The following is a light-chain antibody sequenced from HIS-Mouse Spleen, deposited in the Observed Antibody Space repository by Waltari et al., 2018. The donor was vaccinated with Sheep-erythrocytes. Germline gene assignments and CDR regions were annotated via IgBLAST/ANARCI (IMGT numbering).Light chain of an antibody. CDR2: DVS. J-gene: IGLJ2*01. V-gene: IGLV2-11*01. CDR3: CSYAGSYTFVV. Sequence: QSALTQPRSVSGSPGQSVTISCTGTNSDVGGYNYVSWYQQHPGKAPKLMIYDVSKRPSGVPDRFSGSKSGNTASLTISVLQAEDEADYYCCSYAGSYTFVVFGGGTKLTVL. CDR1: NSDVGGYNY.